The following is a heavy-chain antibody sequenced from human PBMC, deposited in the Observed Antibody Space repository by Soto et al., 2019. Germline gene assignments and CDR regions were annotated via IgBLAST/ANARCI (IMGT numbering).Heavy chain of an antibody. CDR1: GGTFSSYA. J-gene: IGHJ1*01. Sequence: QVQLVQSGSEVKKPGSSVKVSCKASGGTFSSYAISWLRQAPGQGLEWMGGLIPIFGTANYAQKFQGRVTVTADESTSRGYMELISLRSEYTAVHYGAIGISMIRGFNTVSCWGQGTLVPVFS. CDR3: AIGISMIRGFNTVSC. V-gene: IGHV1-69*01. CDR2: LIPIFGTA. D-gene: IGHD3-10*01.